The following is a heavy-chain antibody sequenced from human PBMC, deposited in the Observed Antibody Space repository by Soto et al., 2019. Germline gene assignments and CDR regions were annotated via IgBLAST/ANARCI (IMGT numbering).Heavy chain of an antibody. CDR1: GGTFSSYA. Sequence: QVQLVQSGAEVTKPGSSVKVSCKASGGTFSSYAISWVRQAPGQGLEWMGGIIPIFGTANYAQKFQGRVTITADESTSTGYMELSSLRSEDTAVYYCAGADGGPTVTTTFDYWGQGTLVTVSS. CDR3: AGADGGPTVTTTFDY. J-gene: IGHJ4*02. D-gene: IGHD4-17*01. V-gene: IGHV1-69*12. CDR2: IIPIFGTA.